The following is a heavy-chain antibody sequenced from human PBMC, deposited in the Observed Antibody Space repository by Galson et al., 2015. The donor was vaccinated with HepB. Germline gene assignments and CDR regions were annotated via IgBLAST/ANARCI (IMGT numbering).Heavy chain of an antibody. V-gene: IGHV3-23*01. J-gene: IGHJ3*02. CDR3: AKDPPAYYDVWSGPDAFEI. CDR2: ISGSGGST. CDR1: GLTFSGYA. D-gene: IGHD3-3*01. Sequence: SLRLSCAASGLTFSGYAMSWVRQAPGKGLEWVSYISGSGGSTFYADSVQGRFAISRDNAKNTLYLQMNSLRADATAVYYCAKDPPAYYDVWSGPDAFEICGQGTNVTVSS.